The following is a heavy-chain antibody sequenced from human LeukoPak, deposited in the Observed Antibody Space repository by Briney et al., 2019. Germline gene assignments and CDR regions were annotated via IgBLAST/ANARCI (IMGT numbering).Heavy chain of an antibody. D-gene: IGHD2-2*01. CDR1: GYTFTSYY. Sequence: ASVKVSCKASGYTFTSYYMHWVRQAPGQGLEWMGIINPSDGSTSYAQKFQGRVTMTRDTSTSTVYMELSSLRSEDTDVYYCARSRSSYCSSTSCYDYFDYWGQGTLVTVSS. J-gene: IGHJ4*02. V-gene: IGHV1-46*01. CDR2: INPSDGST. CDR3: ARSRSSYCSSTSCYDYFDY.